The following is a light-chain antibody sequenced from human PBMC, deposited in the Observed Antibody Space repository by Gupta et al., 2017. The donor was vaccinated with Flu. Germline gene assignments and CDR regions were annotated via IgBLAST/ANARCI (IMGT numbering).Light chain of an antibody. V-gene: IGLV1-44*01. CDR3: STWDDSLNGGV. CDR2: SDN. CDR1: SFNIGSNT. Sequence: ISCSGSSFNIGSNTVHWYQQLPGTAPKLLIYSDNQRPSGVPDRFPGSKSGTSASLAISGLQSEAAADYYCSTWDDSLNGGVFGGGTKLTV. J-gene: IGLJ3*02.